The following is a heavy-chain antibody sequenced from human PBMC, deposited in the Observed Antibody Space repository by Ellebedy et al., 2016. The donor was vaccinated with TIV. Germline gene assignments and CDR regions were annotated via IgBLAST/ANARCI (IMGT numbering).Heavy chain of an antibody. CDR2: INHSGST. D-gene: IGHD3-22*01. J-gene: IGHJ6*02. V-gene: IGHV4-34*01. CDR1: GGSISGYY. CDR3: ARAPHYYDSSGYPLGYGMDV. Sequence: GSLRLSXAVHGGSISGYYWSWIRQPPGKGLEWIGEINHSGSTNYNPSLKSRVTISGDTSKNQFSLKLSSVTAADTAVYYCARAPHYYDSSGYPLGYGMDVWGQGTTVTVSS.